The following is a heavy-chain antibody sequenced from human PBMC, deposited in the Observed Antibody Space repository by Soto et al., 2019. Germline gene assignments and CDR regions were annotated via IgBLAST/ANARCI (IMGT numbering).Heavy chain of an antibody. CDR2: ISSSSSYT. D-gene: IGHD6-19*01. J-gene: IGHJ4*02. CDR1: GFTFSDYY. Sequence: GGSLRLSFSASGFTFSDYYMSWIRQAPGKGLEWVSYISSSSSYTNYADSVKGRFTISRDNAKNSLYLQMNSLRAEDTAVYYCARAQSVSLYSSGWPFDYWGQGTLVTVSS. V-gene: IGHV3-11*06. CDR3: ARAQSVSLYSSGWPFDY.